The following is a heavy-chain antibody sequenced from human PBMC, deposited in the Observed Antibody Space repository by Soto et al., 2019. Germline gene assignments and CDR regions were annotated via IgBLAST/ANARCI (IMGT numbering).Heavy chain of an antibody. CDR2: ISAYNGNK. D-gene: IGHD2-15*01. Sequence: AGVKVSCKASGYTFTSYGISWVGQAPGQGLEWMGGISAYNGNKNYPQKLQGRVTSTTNTSTRTAYMERRGLRSDDLAVYYCAGVSALGYIVVVVAATVGDDYYLDVWGQGTPVTVSS. V-gene: IGHV1-18*03. J-gene: IGHJ6*03. CDR3: AGVSALGYIVVVVAATVGDDYYLDV. CDR1: GYTFTSYG.